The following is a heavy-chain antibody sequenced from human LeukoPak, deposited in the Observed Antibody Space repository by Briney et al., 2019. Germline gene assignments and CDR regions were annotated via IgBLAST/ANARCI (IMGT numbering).Heavy chain of an antibody. CDR2: ITWDGQNI. CDR1: GFTLEDFT. Sequence: GGSLRLSCAASGFTLEDFTMHWVRQAPGKALEWVSLITWDGQNIEYQDSVKGRFTISRDNSENSLYLQMKSLKTEDNALYFYSKGDDRYGFDYWGQGTLVTVSS. CDR3: SKGDDRYGFDY. D-gene: IGHD5-18*01. J-gene: IGHJ4*02. V-gene: IGHV3-43*01.